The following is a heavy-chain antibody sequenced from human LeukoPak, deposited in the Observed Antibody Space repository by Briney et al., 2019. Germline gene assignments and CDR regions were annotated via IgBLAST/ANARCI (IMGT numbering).Heavy chain of an antibody. CDR3: ARGHYGGNSNYYYYGMDV. V-gene: IGHV4-39*01. CDR1: GGSIRNYNNY. J-gene: IGHJ6*02. D-gene: IGHD4-23*01. CDR2: VYYTGST. Sequence: PSETLSLTCIVSGGSIRNYNNYWGWIRQPPGKGLEWSGSVYYTGSTYYNPSLQSRITVSVDTSKNQFSLKLSSVTAADTAVYYCARGHYGGNSNYYYYGMDVWGQGTTVTVSS.